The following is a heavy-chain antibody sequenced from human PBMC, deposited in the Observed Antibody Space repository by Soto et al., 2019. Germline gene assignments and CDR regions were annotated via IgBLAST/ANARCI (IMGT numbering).Heavy chain of an antibody. D-gene: IGHD2-15*01. V-gene: IGHV3-33*01. CDR2: IWSDGGIK. Sequence: GALRLSCAASGFTFSTCAMHWVRQAPGKGLEWVAVIWSDGGIKYYADSVKGRFTISRGNSKNTLYLQMNSLRAEDTAVYHCARGPVVVTTTHWFDPWGQGTLVTVSS. J-gene: IGHJ5*02. CDR3: ARGPVVVTTTHWFDP. CDR1: GFTFSTCA.